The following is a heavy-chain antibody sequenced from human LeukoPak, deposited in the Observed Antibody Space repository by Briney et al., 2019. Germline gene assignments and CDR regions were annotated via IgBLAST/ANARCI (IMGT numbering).Heavy chain of an antibody. CDR1: GFTFGNYA. J-gene: IGHJ4*02. CDR3: AKGSAAARPYYFDS. V-gene: IGHV3-23*01. CDR2: ISTNGVNT. Sequence: PGGSLRLSCQTSGFTFGNYAMSRVRQAQGKELEWISAISTNGVNTYYADSVKGRFTISRDNSRHTLSLQMNGLRADDTAVYYCAKGSAAARPYYFDSWGQGTLVAVSS. D-gene: IGHD6-6*01.